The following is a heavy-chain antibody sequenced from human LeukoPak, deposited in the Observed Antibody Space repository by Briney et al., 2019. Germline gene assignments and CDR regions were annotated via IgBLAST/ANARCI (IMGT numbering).Heavy chain of an antibody. D-gene: IGHD3-22*01. CDR2: IWSDATNQ. V-gene: IGHV3-33*03. CDR3: IRARSEIGGYYPEYFRH. CDR1: GLTFSHFG. Sequence: GGSLTLSCEASGLTFSHFGMHWVRQAPGKGLEWVAVIWSDATNQYYADSVKGRFTISRDNAKNTVSLQMNSLRAEDTGVYYCIRARSEIGGYYPEYFRHWGQGTLVTVSP. J-gene: IGHJ1*01.